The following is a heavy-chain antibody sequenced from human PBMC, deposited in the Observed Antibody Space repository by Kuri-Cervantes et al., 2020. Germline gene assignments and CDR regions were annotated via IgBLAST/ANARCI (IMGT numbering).Heavy chain of an antibody. V-gene: IGHV1-24*01. D-gene: IGHD6-19*01. CDR3: ARGDGSGWYVDY. Sequence: ASVKVSCKVSGYTLTELSMHWVRQAPGKGLEWMGGFDPEDGETIYAQKFQGRVTMTEDTSTDTAYMELRSLRSDDTAVYYCARGDGSGWYVDYWGQGTLVTVSS. CDR1: GYTLTELS. J-gene: IGHJ4*02. CDR2: FDPEDGET.